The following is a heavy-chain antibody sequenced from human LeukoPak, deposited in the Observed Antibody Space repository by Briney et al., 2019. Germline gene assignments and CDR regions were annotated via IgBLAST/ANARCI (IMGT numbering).Heavy chain of an antibody. V-gene: IGHV1-2*02. Sequence: ASVKVSCKASGYTFTDYYIHWVRQAPGQGLEWMGWINPNSGRTNSAQKFQGRVTMTGDTSTSTSYMELSRLTSDDTAVYYCARIYGSGSYYDYWGQGTLVTVSS. D-gene: IGHD3-10*01. CDR3: ARIYGSGSYYDY. J-gene: IGHJ4*02. CDR2: INPNSGRT. CDR1: GYTFTDYY.